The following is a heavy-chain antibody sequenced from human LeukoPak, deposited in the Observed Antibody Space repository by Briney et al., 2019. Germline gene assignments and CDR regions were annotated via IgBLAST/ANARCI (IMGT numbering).Heavy chain of an antibody. CDR3: AKGTGYSSGWPQTFDY. V-gene: IGHV3-72*01. CDR1: GFSFSNYY. D-gene: IGHD6-19*01. CDR2: TRSKANSYTT. Sequence: GGSLRLSCAASGFSFSNYYMDWVRQAPGKGLEWVGRTRSKANSYTTDYAASVQGRFTASRDDSKNSLYLQMNSLRAEDTAVYYCAKGTGYSSGWPQTFDYWGQGTLVTVSS. J-gene: IGHJ4*02.